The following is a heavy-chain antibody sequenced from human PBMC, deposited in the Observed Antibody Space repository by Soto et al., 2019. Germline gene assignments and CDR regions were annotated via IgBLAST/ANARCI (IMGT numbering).Heavy chain of an antibody. J-gene: IGHJ4*02. V-gene: IGHV3-11*01. CDR3: ARDSRPVTL. D-gene: IGHD2-15*01. Sequence: QVQLVESGGGLVKPGGSLRLSCAASGFTFSDYYMNWIRQAPGKGLEWVSNISSSDNTIYYADSVKGRFTISRNNAKNSLYLQMSSRRAEDTAVYYCARDSRPVTLWGQGTLVTVSS. CDR1: GFTFSDYY. CDR2: ISSSDNTI.